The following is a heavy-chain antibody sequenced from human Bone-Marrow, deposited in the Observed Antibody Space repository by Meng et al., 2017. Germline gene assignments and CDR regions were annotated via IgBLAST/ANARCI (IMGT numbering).Heavy chain of an antibody. V-gene: IGHV3-74*01. CDR3: VRDFGGESDL. J-gene: IGHJ5*02. Sequence: VKLVESGGGVVLPGRSLRLSCAASGFSFSSYAMHWVRQAPGKGLVWVSRLNRDETTISHAGSVMGRFTISRDVATNTLFLQMNSLSAEDTALYYCVRDFGGESDLWGQGTLVTVSS. D-gene: IGHD3-10*01. CDR2: LNRDETTI. CDR1: GFSFSSYA.